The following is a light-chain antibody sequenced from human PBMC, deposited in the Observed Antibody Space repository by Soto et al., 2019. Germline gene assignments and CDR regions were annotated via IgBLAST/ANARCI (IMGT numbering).Light chain of an antibody. Sequence: QSALTQPASVSGSPGQSITISCTGTSSDVGGYNYVSWYQQHSGKAPKLMIYDVSNRPSGVSNRFSGSKSGNTASLTISGLQAEDEAEYYCSSYTSSSLPVCGGGTQLTVL. J-gene: IGLJ2*01. V-gene: IGLV2-14*03. CDR3: SSYTSSSLPV. CDR2: DVS. CDR1: SSDVGGYNY.